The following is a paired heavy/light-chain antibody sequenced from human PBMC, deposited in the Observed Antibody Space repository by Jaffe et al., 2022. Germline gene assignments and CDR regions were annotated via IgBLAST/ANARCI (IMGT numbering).Light chain of an antibody. Sequence: EIVMTQSPATLSVSPGERATLSCRASQSVSSNLAWYQQKPGQAPRLLIYGASTRATGIPARFSGSGSGTEFTLTISSLQSEDFAVYYCQQYNNWPRCTFGQGTKLEIK. CDR2: GAS. J-gene: IGKJ2*02. V-gene: IGKV3-15*01. CDR1: QSVSSN. CDR3: QQYNNWPRCT.
Heavy chain of an antibody. V-gene: IGHV4-39*01. J-gene: IGHJ6*03. CDR1: GGSISSSSYY. Sequence: QLQLQESGPGLVKPSETLSLTCTVSGGSISSSSYYWGWIRQPPGKGLEWIGSIYYSGSTYYNPSLKSRVTISVDTSKNQFSLKLSSVTAADTAVYYCARRAYYDFWSGYPYYYYYYMDVWGKGTTVTVSS. CDR3: ARRAYYDFWSGYPYYYYYYMDV. D-gene: IGHD3-3*01. CDR2: IYYSGST.